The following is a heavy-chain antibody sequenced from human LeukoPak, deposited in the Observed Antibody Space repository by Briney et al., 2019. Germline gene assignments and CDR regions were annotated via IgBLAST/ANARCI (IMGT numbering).Heavy chain of an antibody. V-gene: IGHV1-18*01. CDR3: ARLDCSSTSCYFLNFY. J-gene: IGHJ4*02. CDR2: ISAYNGNT. Sequence: GASVKVSCKASGYTFTSYGISWVRQAPGQGLEWMGWISAYNGNTNYAQKLQGRVTMTTDTSTSTAYMELRSLRSDDTAVYYCARLDCSSTSCYFLNFYWGQGTLVTVSS. D-gene: IGHD2-2*01. CDR1: GYTFTSYG.